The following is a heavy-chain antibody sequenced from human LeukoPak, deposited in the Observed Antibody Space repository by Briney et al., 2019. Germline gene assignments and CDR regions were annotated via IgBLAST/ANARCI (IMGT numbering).Heavy chain of an antibody. D-gene: IGHD1-26*01. CDR2: IWYDGSNK. CDR3: ARDIAHGGYLFDY. V-gene: IGHV3-33*01. CDR1: GFTSSSYG. Sequence: QPGRSLRLSCAASGFTSSSYGMHWVRQAPGKGLEWVAVIWYDGSNKYYADSVKGRFTISRDNSKNTLYLQMNSLRAEDTAVYYCARDIAHGGYLFDYWGQGTLVTVSS. J-gene: IGHJ4*02.